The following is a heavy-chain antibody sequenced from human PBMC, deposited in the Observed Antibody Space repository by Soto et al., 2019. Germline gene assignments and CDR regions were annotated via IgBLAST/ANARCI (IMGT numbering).Heavy chain of an antibody. Sequence: SETLSLTCTVSGGSISSSSCYWGWIRLPPGKGLEWIGNIYYNGNTYYNPSLNSGVTISVDTSKSQFSLKLSSVTAADTAVYYCARPRIYCSGGTCYYYFDYWGQGTLVTVSS. D-gene: IGHD2-15*01. J-gene: IGHJ4*02. CDR1: GGSISSSSCY. CDR3: ARPRIYCSGGTCYYYFDY. CDR2: IYYNGNT. V-gene: IGHV4-39*01.